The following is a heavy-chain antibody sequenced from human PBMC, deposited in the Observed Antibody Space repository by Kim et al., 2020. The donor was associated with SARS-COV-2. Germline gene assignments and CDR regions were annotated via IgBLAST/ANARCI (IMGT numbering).Heavy chain of an antibody. CDR2: IYFSGST. CDR3: ARRGGTGDMLVAFDI. Sequence: SETLSLTCTVSGGSISSYYWSWIRQPPGKGLEWIGYIYFSGSTNYNPSLKSRVTISVDTSKNQFSLNLSSVTAADTAVYYCARRGGTGDMLVAFDIWGQGTMVTVPS. D-gene: IGHD7-27*01. V-gene: IGHV4-59*08. J-gene: IGHJ3*02. CDR1: GGSISSYY.